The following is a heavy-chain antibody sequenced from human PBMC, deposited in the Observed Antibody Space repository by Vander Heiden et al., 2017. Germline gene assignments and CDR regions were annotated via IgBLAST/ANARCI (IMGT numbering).Heavy chain of an antibody. CDR1: GFTFSDYY. Sequence: QVQLVESGGGLVKPGGSLRLSCAASGFTFSDYYMTWIRQAPGKGLEWVSYISGSSSYTNYADSVKGRFTISRDNAKNSLYLRMNTLRAEDTAVYYCARCGLRGVLSAMDVWGQGTTVTVSS. CDR3: ARCGLRGVLSAMDV. CDR2: ISGSSSYT. D-gene: IGHD3-10*01. J-gene: IGHJ6*02. V-gene: IGHV3-11*06.